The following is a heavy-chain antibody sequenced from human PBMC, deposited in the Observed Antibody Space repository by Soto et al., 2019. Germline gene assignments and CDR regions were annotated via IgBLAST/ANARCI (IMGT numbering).Heavy chain of an antibody. CDR3: ARSHGSITSLEIYYYYYYGMDV. V-gene: IGHV1-18*01. CDR2: ISAYNGNT. D-gene: IGHD2-2*01. J-gene: IGHJ6*02. Sequence: ASVKVSCKASGYSFTTYGVSWVRQAPGQGLEWMGGISAYNGNTNYAQKVQGRVTITPDDSTSTVYMELSTLRSDDTAVYFCARSHGSITSLEIYYYYYYGMDVWGQGTTVTVSS. CDR1: GYSFTTYG.